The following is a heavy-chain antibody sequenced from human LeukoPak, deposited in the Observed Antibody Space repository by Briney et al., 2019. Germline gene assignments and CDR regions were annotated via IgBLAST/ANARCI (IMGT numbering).Heavy chain of an antibody. CDR3: ARDPSMVRGENTPYFDY. D-gene: IGHD3-10*01. Sequence: ASVKVSCKASGYTFTGYYMHWVRQAPGQGLEWMGWINPNSGGTNYAQKFQGRVTMTTDTSTSTAYMELRSLRSEDTAVYYCARDPSMVRGENTPYFDYWGQGTLVTVSS. CDR2: INPNSGGT. J-gene: IGHJ4*02. V-gene: IGHV1-2*02. CDR1: GYTFTGYY.